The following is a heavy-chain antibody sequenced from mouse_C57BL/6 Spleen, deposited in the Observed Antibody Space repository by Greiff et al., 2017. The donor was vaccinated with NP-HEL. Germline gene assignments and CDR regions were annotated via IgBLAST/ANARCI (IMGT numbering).Heavy chain of an antibody. D-gene: IGHD1-1*01. CDR1: GYTFTSYG. J-gene: IGHJ4*01. CDR3: ARGNYGSSETAMDY. CDR2: IYPRSGNT. Sequence: QVQLQESGAELARPGASVKLSCKASGYTFTSYGISWVKQRTGQGLEWIGEIYPRSGNTYYNEKFKGKATLTADKSSSTAYMELRSLTSEDSAVYFCARGNYGSSETAMDYWGQGTSVTVSS. V-gene: IGHV1-81*01.